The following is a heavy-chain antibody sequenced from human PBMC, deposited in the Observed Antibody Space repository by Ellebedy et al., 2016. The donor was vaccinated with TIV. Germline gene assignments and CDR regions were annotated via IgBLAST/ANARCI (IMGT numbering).Heavy chain of an antibody. D-gene: IGHD4-17*01. CDR2: IWYDGSNK. CDR1: GFTFSSYG. J-gene: IGHJ4*02. CDR3: ARDHLTTVTTCIDY. V-gene: IGHV3-33*08. Sequence: GESLKIPCAASGFTFSSYGMHWVRQAPGKGLEWVAVIWYDGSNKYYADSVKGRFTISRDNSKNTLYLQMNSLRAEDTAVYYCARDHLTTVTTCIDYWGQGTLVTVSS.